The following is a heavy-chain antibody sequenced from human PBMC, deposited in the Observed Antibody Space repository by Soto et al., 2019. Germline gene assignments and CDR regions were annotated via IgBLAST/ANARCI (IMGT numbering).Heavy chain of an antibody. CDR3: ARAYGSGSRPFDY. Sequence: QVHLLQSGAEMKKPGSSVKVSCTAFGGTFTSYTFNWVRQAPGQRLEWMGRIIPILGMSSSAHNFQGRLTMIADKSTNTSYMVRSSLTSDDTAIYYGARAYGSGSRPFDYWGQGTLVTVSS. J-gene: IGHJ4*02. V-gene: IGHV1-69*02. D-gene: IGHD3-10*01. CDR1: GGTFTSYT. CDR2: IIPILGMS.